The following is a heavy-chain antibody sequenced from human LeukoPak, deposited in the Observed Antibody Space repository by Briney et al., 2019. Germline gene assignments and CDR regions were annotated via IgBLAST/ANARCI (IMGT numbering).Heavy chain of an antibody. CDR1: AGSISSYY. Sequence: SETLSLTCAVSAGSISSYYWSWIRQPPGKGLEWIGYIYYSGSTNYNPSLKSRVTISVDTSKNQFSLKLSSVTAADTAVYYCARGLRDQYYYDSSGYYYFDYWGQGTLVTVSS. D-gene: IGHD3-22*01. CDR3: ARGLRDQYYYDSSGYYYFDY. V-gene: IGHV4-59*01. CDR2: IYYSGST. J-gene: IGHJ4*02.